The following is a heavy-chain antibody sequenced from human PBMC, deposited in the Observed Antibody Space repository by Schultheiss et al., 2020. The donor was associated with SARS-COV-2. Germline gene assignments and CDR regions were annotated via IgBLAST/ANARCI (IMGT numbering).Heavy chain of an antibody. Sequence: SETLSLTCTVSGGSISSYYWGWIRQPPGKGLEWIGYIYYSGSTNYKPSLKSRVTISVDTSKNQFSLKLSSVTAADTAVYYCAQRHCSGGSCYYYFDYWGQGTLVTVSS. J-gene: IGHJ4*02. V-gene: IGHV4-59*12. D-gene: IGHD2-15*01. CDR2: IYYSGST. CDR1: GGSISSYY. CDR3: AQRHCSGGSCYYYFDY.